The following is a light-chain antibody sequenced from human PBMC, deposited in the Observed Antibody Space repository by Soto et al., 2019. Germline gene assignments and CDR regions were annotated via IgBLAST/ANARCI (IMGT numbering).Light chain of an antibody. J-gene: IGKJ4*01. V-gene: IGKV4-1*01. Sequence: IVMTQSPESLAVSLGERATINCKSSQSLLNSFYNKNYLAWYQQKPGQPPQLLIYWASTRESGVPDRFSGSGSGTDFTLTISSLQVEDVAVYYCQHYYSPPLTFGGGTTVEIK. CDR3: QHYYSPPLT. CDR2: WAS. CDR1: QSLLNSFYNKNY.